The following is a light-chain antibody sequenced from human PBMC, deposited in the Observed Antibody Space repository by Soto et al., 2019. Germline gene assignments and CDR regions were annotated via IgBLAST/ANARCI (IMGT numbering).Light chain of an antibody. V-gene: IGKV3-20*01. CDR1: QSVTSSY. CDR2: GAS. J-gene: IGKJ4*01. CDR3: QQYSTSRLT. Sequence: EIVLTQSPATLSLSPGERATLLCRASQSVTSSYLAWYQQKPGQAPRLLISGASSRATGIPDRFSGSGSGTDFTLTISRLEPEDFAVYYCQQYSTSRLTFGGGTKVEIK.